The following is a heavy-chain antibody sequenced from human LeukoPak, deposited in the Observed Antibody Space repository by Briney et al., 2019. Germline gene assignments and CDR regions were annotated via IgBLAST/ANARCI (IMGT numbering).Heavy chain of an antibody. Sequence: GGSLRLSCAASGFTFSNYAVSWVRQAPGKGREWVSGISSSGAGTYYADSVKGRFTISRDNSKNTLYLRMNSLRAEDTAVYYCAKSGNDYCSSNSCYKFDYWGQGTLVTVSS. D-gene: IGHD2-2*02. J-gene: IGHJ4*02. CDR3: AKSGNDYCSSNSCYKFDY. CDR2: ISSSGAGT. V-gene: IGHV3-23*01. CDR1: GFTFSNYA.